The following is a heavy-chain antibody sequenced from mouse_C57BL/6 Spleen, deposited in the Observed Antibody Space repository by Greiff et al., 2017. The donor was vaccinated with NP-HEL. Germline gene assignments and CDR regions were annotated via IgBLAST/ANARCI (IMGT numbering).Heavy chain of an antibody. CDR1: GFTFSDYG. V-gene: IGHV5-17*01. J-gene: IGHJ3*01. Sequence: EVQGVESGGGLVKPGGSLKLSCAASGFTFSDYGMHWVRQAPEKGLEWVAYISSGSSTIYYADTVKGRFTISRDNAKNNLFLQMTSLRSEDTAMYYCASYCSNEAWFAYWGQGTLVTVSA. D-gene: IGHD2-5*01. CDR3: ASYCSNEAWFAY. CDR2: ISSGSSTI.